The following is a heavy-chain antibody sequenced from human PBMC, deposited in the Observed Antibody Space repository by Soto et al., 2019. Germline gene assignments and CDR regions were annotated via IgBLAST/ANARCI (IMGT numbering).Heavy chain of an antibody. CDR2: MNPNSGST. Sequence: ASVKVSCKASGYTFTSLDINCVRQATGQGLEWMGWMNPNSGSTGSAQKFQGRVAMTRDTSINTAYMELSSLRSDDTAVYYCARGRGYSDGIDYWGQRTLVTVSS. V-gene: IGHV1-8*01. CDR3: ARGRGYSDGIDY. J-gene: IGHJ4*02. D-gene: IGHD2-15*01. CDR1: GYTFTSLD.